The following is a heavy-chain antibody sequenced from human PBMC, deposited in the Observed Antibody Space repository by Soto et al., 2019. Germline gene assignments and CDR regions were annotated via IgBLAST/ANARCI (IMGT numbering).Heavy chain of an antibody. J-gene: IGHJ4*02. V-gene: IGHV1-69*12. Sequence: QVQLVQSGAEVKKPGSSVKVSCKASGGTFNSYAISWVRQAPGQGLEWMGGIIPIFGTADYAQKFQGRVTITEVESTSTANMELSRLSSEDTAVYYCASHYDSGGYYYRGLNYWGQGTLVTVSS. CDR2: IIPIFGTA. D-gene: IGHD3-22*01. CDR1: GGTFNSYA. CDR3: ASHYDSGGYYYRGLNY.